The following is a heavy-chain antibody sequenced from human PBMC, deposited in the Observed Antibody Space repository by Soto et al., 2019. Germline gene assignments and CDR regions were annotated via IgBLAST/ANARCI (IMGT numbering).Heavy chain of an antibody. V-gene: IGHV3-23*01. CDR2: ISGSGGST. CDR1: GFTFSSYA. CDR3: AEAYYYDSSGYYPDWFDP. J-gene: IGHJ5*02. D-gene: IGHD3-22*01. Sequence: EVQLLESGGGLVQPGGSLRLSCAASGFTFSSYAMSWVRQAPGKGLEWVSAISGSGGSTYYADSVKGRFTISRDNSKNTLYLQMNSLRAEDTAVYYCAEAYYYDSSGYYPDWFDPWGQGTLVTVSS.